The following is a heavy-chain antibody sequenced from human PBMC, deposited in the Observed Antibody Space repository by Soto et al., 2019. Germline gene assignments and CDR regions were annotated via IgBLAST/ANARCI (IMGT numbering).Heavy chain of an antibody. Sequence: PGESLKISCKGSGYIFAGYWITCLLQKPGKVLEWMGRIDPSDSQTYYSPSFRGHVTISATKSITTVFLQWSSLRASDTAMYYCARQIYDSDTGPNFQYYFDSWGQGTPVTVSS. V-gene: IGHV5-10-1*01. CDR3: ARQIYDSDTGPNFQYYFDS. D-gene: IGHD3-22*01. CDR2: IDPSDSQT. J-gene: IGHJ4*02. CDR1: GYIFAGYW.